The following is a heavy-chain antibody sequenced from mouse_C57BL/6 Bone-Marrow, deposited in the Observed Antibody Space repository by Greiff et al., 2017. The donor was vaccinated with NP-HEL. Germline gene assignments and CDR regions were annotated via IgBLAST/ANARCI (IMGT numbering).Heavy chain of an antibody. CDR1: GYTFTSYW. D-gene: IGHD1-1*01. Sequence: QVQLQQPGAELVRPGSSVKLSCKASGYTFTSYWMDWVKQRPGQGLEWIGNIYPSDSETHYNQKFKDKATLTVDKSPSTAYMQLSSLTSEDSAVYYCARSLYGFYAMDYWGQGTSVTVSS. CDR3: ARSLYGFYAMDY. V-gene: IGHV1-61*01. CDR2: IYPSDSET. J-gene: IGHJ4*01.